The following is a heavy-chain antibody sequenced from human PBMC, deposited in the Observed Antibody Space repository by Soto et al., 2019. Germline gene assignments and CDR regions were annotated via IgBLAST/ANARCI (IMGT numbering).Heavy chain of an antibody. V-gene: IGHV3-23*01. CDR1: GFTFSSYA. J-gene: IGHJ4*02. CDR3: AKQSWNDGDADD. Sequence: EVQLLESGGGLVQPGGSLRLSCAASGFTFSSYAMSWVRQAPGKGLEWVSAISGSGGSTYYADSVKGRFTISRDNSKNTLDLQINNLSAGDTAVYYCAKQSWNDGDADDWSQGTLVTVSS. D-gene: IGHD1-1*01. CDR2: ISGSGGST.